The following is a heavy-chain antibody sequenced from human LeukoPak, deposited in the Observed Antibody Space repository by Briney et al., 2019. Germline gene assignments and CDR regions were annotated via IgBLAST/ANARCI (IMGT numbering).Heavy chain of an antibody. D-gene: IGHD2-15*01. V-gene: IGHV3-7*01. J-gene: IGHJ6*03. CDR2: IKQDGSEK. CDR1: GFTFSSYW. CDR3: ASLAGTLWYYMDV. Sequence: PGGSLRLSCAASGFTFSSYWMSWVRQAPGKGLEWVANIKQDGSEKYYVDSVKGRFTISRDNAKNSLYLQMNSLRAEDTAVYYCASLAGTLWYYMDVWGKGTTVTVSS.